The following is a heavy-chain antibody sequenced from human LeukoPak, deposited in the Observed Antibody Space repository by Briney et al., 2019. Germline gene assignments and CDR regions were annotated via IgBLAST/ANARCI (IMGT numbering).Heavy chain of an antibody. V-gene: IGHV3-23*01. Sequence: GGSLRLSCAASGFTFSNYAMSWVRQAPGKGLEWVSSITGNALNIYQADFIKGRFTISRDDSKNTLYLHLSSLRVEDTAVYYCAKLQDFYDNSGYSYFDNWGQGTLVTVSS. CDR3: AKLQDFYDNSGYSYFDN. CDR2: ITGNALNI. CDR1: GFTFSNYA. J-gene: IGHJ4*02. D-gene: IGHD3-22*01.